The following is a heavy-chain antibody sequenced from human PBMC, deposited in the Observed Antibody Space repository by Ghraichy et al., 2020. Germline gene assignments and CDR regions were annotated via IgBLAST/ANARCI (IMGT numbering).Heavy chain of an antibody. D-gene: IGHD3-3*01. CDR2: IYYSGST. Sequence: ESLNISCTVSGGSISSYYWSWIRQPPGKGLEWIGYIYYSGSTNYNPSLKSRVTISVDTSKNQFSLKLSSVTAADTAVYYCARSVSYYDFWSGYLPLGYYYYYMDVWGKGTTVTVSS. CDR3: ARSVSYYDFWSGYLPLGYYYYYMDV. V-gene: IGHV4-59*01. CDR1: GGSISSYY. J-gene: IGHJ6*03.